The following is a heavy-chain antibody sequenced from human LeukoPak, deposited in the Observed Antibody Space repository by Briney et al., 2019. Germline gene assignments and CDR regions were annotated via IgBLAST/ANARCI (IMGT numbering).Heavy chain of an antibody. D-gene: IGHD3-22*01. CDR1: GGSFSGYY. Sequence: IPSETLSLTCAVYGGSFSGYYWTWIRQPPGKGLEWIGEINHSGSTNYNPSLKSRVTISVDTSKNQFSLKLSSVTAADTAVYYCARDRYHYDSSGYYQLDYWGQGTLVTVSS. CDR2: INHSGST. V-gene: IGHV4-34*01. CDR3: ARDRYHYDSSGYYQLDY. J-gene: IGHJ4*02.